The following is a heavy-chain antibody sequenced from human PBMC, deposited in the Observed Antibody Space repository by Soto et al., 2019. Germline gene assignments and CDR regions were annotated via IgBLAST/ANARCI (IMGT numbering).Heavy chain of an antibody. CDR1: GGSVSSGPYY. CDR2: IYYSGNT. Sequence: PSETLSLTCTVSGGSVSSGPYYWSWIRQPPGKGLEWIVYIYYSGNTNYNPTLKGRVTISVDTSKNQFSLKLSSVTAADTAVYYCARGERHDDSSGYGSFGYWGQGTLVTVSS. V-gene: IGHV4-61*01. CDR3: ARGERHDDSSGYGSFGY. D-gene: IGHD3-22*01. J-gene: IGHJ4*02.